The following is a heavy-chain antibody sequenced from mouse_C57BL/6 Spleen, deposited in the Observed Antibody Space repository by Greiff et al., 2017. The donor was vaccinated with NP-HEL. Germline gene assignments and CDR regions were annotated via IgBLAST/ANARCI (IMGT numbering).Heavy chain of an antibody. CDR2: INPNNGGT. CDR1: GYTFTDYY. V-gene: IGHV1-26*01. CDR3: ARTHYYAMDY. Sequence: VQLQQSGPELVKPGASVKISCKASGYTFTDYYMNWVKQSHGKSLEWIGDINPNNGGTSYNQKFKGKATLTVDKSSSTAYMELRSLTSEDSAVYYGARTHYYAMDYWGQGTSVTVSS. J-gene: IGHJ4*01.